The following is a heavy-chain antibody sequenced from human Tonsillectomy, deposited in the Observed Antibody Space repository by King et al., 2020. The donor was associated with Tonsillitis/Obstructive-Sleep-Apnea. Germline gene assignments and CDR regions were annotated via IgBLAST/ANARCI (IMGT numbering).Heavy chain of an antibody. CDR1: GYSFTSYW. Sequence: VQLVESGAEVEKPGESLKISCKGSGYSFTSYWNGWVRQMPGKGLEWVGIIYPGDADTRYSPSFQGQVTNSADKYISTAYLQWSRLKASDTAMYYCARRYDFWSGYYPFDYWGQGTLVTVSS. V-gene: IGHV5-51*01. CDR2: IYPGDADT. D-gene: IGHD3-3*01. J-gene: IGHJ4*02. CDR3: ARRYDFWSGYYPFDY.